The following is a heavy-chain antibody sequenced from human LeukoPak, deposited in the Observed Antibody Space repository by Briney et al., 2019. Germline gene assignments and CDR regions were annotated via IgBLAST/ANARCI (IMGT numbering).Heavy chain of an antibody. V-gene: IGHV3-7*01. CDR1: GFTFSSYW. CDR2: IKQDGSEK. CDR3: ARDYTHGDFYYYYYYMDV. J-gene: IGHJ6*03. Sequence: GGSLRLSCAASGFTFSSYWMSWVRQAPGKGLEWVANIKQDGSEKYYVDSVKGRFTISRDNAKNSLYLQMNSLRAEDTAVYYCARDYTHGDFYYYYYYMDVWGKGTTVTVSS. D-gene: IGHD4-17*01.